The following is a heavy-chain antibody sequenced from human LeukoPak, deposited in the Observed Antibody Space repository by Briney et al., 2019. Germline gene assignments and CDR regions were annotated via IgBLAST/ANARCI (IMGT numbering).Heavy chain of an antibody. V-gene: IGHV3-74*01. Sequence: PGRSLRLSCAASGFTLSSYWMHWVRQVPGKGLVWVSHINTDGTVTHYADSVKGRFTISRDNAKNTLYLQMNDLGAEDTAMYYCTRDRLGWFDPWGQGTQVTVSS. J-gene: IGHJ5*02. CDR3: TRDRLGWFDP. D-gene: IGHD7-27*01. CDR2: INTDGTVT. CDR1: GFTLSSYW.